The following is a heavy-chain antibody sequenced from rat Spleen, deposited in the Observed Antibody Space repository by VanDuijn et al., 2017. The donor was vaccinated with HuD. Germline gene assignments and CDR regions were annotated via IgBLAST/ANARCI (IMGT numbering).Heavy chain of an antibody. Sequence: EVQLVESDGGLVQPGRSLKLSCAASGFTFSDYYMAWVRQAPTKGLEWVATISYDGSSTYYRDSVKGRFTVSRENAKSSLYLQMDSLRSEDSATYYCTRDRILRSTGFDSWGQGVMVTVSS. D-gene: IGHD1-6*01. V-gene: IGHV5-20*01. CDR2: ISYDGSST. J-gene: IGHJ2*01. CDR3: TRDRILRSTGFDS. CDR1: GFTFSDYY.